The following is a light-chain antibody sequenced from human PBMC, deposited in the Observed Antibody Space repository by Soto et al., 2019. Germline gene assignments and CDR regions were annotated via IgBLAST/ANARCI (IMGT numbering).Light chain of an antibody. J-gene: IGLJ1*01. V-gene: IGLV2-8*01. CDR1: GRDVGKYDY. CDR3: NTFVACFNV. CDR2: EVS. Sequence: QPVLPQPPSASGSPGQSVTISCTGTGRDVGKYDYFSWFQHPPGKAPKLIIYEVSKRPSGVPDRFSGSKSGSTASLTVSGLQTEGDPEYYCNTFVACFNVFGAGTEVNLL.